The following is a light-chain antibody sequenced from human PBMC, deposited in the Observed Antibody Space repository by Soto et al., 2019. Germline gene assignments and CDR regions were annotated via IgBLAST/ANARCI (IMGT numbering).Light chain of an antibody. CDR1: QSVSSY. CDR3: QQSSNWPS. V-gene: IGKV3-11*01. CDR2: GAS. Sequence: EIVLTQSPATLSLSPGERATLSCRASQSVSSYLAWYQQKPGQAPRLLIYGASYRATGIPARFSGSGSGTDFTLAISSLEPEDFAVYYCQQSSNWPSFGGGTKV. J-gene: IGKJ4*01.